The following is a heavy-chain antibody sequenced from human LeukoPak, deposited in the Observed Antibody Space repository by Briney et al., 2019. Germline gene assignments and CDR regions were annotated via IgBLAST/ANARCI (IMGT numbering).Heavy chain of an antibody. V-gene: IGHV4-34*01. CDR2: INHSGST. D-gene: IGHD6-13*01. Sequence: SETLSLTCAVYGGSFSGYYWSWIRQPPGKGLEWIGEINHSGSTNYNPSLKSRVTISVDTSKNQFSLKLSSVTAADMAVYYCARGRAAAGLWGQGTLVTVPS. J-gene: IGHJ4*02. CDR1: GGSFSGYY. CDR3: ARGRAAAGL.